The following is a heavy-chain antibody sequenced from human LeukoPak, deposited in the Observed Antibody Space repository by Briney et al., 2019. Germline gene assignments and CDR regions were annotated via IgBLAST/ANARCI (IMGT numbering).Heavy chain of an antibody. CDR3: AKDSLYYDSSGYYEAEDY. D-gene: IGHD3-22*01. J-gene: IGHJ4*02. CDR2: ISGSGGST. V-gene: IGHV3-23*01. Sequence: RGSLRLSCAASGFTFSSYAMSWVRQAPGKGLEWVSAISGSGGSTYYADSVKGRFTISRDNSKNTLYLQMNSLRAEDTAVYYCAKDSLYYDSSGYYEAEDYWGQGTLVTVSS. CDR1: GFTFSSYA.